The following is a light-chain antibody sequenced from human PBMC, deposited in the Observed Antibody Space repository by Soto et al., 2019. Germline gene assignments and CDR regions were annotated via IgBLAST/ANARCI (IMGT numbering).Light chain of an antibody. CDR2: DDS. Sequence: SYELTQPPSVSVAPGQTARITCGGNNIGSQSVHWYQQKPGQAPVLVVYDDSDRPSGVPDRFSVSKSGASASLAITGLQAEDEADYYCQSYDSSLSRRWVFGGGTKLTVL. CDR3: QSYDSSLSRRWV. CDR1: NIGSQS. V-gene: IGLV3-21*02. J-gene: IGLJ3*02.